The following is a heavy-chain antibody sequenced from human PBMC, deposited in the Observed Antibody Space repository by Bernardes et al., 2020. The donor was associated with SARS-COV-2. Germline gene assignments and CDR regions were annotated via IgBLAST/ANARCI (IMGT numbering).Heavy chain of an antibody. CDR1: GYPFTGYY. J-gene: IGHJ6*02. CDR2: INPNSGGT. CDR3: ALPPTNFDRYGMDV. D-gene: IGHD3-22*01. V-gene: IGHV1-2*02. Sequence: ASVKVSCKASGYPFTGYYIHWVRPAPGQGLEWMGWINPNSGGTNYAQKFQGRVTMTRDTSISTAYMELTRLRSDDTAVFYCALPPTNFDRYGMDVWGQGTTVTVSS.